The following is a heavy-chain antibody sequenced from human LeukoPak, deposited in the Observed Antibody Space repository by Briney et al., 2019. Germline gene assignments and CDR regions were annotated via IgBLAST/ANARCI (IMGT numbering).Heavy chain of an antibody. V-gene: IGHV3-7*04. CDR1: GFTSSSYW. J-gene: IGHJ4*02. CDR2: IKQDGSEK. D-gene: IGHD3-22*01. Sequence: GGPLRLSCAASGFTSSSYWMSWVRQAPGKGLEWVANIKQDGSEKYYVDSVKGRFTISRDNAKNSLYLQMNSLRAEDTAVYYCARLGDSSGYYDYWGQGTLATVSS. CDR3: ARLGDSSGYYDY.